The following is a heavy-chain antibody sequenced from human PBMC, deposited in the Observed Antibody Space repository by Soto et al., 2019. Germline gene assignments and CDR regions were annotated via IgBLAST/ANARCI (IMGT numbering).Heavy chain of an antibody. CDR3: ARDPGVLYYYDSSGYYPDY. V-gene: IGHV1-3*01. Sequence: ASVKVSCKASGYTFTSYAMHWVRQAPGQRLEWMGWINAGNGNTKYSQKFQGRVTITRDTSASTAYMELSSLRSEDTAVYYFARDPGVLYYYDSSGYYPDYWGQGTLVTVSS. CDR1: GYTFTSYA. J-gene: IGHJ4*02. CDR2: INAGNGNT. D-gene: IGHD3-22*01.